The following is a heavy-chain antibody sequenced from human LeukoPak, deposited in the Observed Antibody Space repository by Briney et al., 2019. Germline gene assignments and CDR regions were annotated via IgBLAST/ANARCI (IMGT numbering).Heavy chain of an antibody. D-gene: IGHD6-19*01. CDR3: AKVLSYSSGWYDY. Sequence: ASVKLSCKSSGYTFTGYYMHWVRQAPGQGLEWMGWINPNSGGTNYAQKFQGRVTMTRDTSISTAYMELSRLRSDDTAVYYCAKVLSYSSGWYDYWGQGTLVTVSS. CDR2: INPNSGGT. V-gene: IGHV1-2*02. J-gene: IGHJ4*02. CDR1: GYTFTGYY.